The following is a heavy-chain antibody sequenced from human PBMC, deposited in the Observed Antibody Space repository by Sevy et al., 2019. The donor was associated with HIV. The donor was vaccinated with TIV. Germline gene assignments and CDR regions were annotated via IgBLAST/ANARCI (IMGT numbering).Heavy chain of an antibody. Sequence: GGSLRLSCAASGFTFSSYEMNWVRHAPGKGLEWVSYISNSGTTRSYSDSVRGRFTISRDNAGNSLYLQMKSLRAEDTAVYYCARDLPPSATTVAHFDYWGQGTLVTVSS. CDR2: ISNSGTTR. CDR3: ARDLPPSATTVAHFDY. D-gene: IGHD4-17*01. J-gene: IGHJ4*02. V-gene: IGHV3-48*03. CDR1: GFTFSSYE.